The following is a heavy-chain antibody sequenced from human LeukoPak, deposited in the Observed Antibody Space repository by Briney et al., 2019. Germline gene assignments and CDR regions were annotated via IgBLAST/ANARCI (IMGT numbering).Heavy chain of an antibody. J-gene: IGHJ4*02. V-gene: IGHV4-39*01. CDR1: GGSISSSSYY. CDR2: IYYSGST. D-gene: IGHD3-10*01. CDR3: ARPGHYYGSGSYGIDY. Sequence: SETLSLTCTVSGGSISSSSYYWGWIRQPPGRGLEWIGTIYYSGSTYYNPSLKSRVTISVDTSKNQFSLKLSSVTAADTAVYYCARPGHYYGSGSYGIDYWGQGTLVTVSS.